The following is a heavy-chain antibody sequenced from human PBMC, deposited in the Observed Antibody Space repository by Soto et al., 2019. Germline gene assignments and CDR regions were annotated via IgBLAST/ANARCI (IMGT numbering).Heavy chain of an antibody. CDR2: IYYSGST. V-gene: IGHV4-39*01. Sequence: QLQLQESGPGLVKPSETLSLTCTVSGGSISSSSYYWGWIRQPPGKGLEWIGSIYYSGSTYYNPSPRSRVAISVHTSKTQFSLKLSSVTAADTAVYYCARRTRYSSCWPPGGVYFDYWGPGTLVTVS. J-gene: IGHJ4*01. CDR1: GGSISSSSYY. D-gene: IGHD6-19*01. CDR3: ARRTRYSSCWPPGGVYFDY.